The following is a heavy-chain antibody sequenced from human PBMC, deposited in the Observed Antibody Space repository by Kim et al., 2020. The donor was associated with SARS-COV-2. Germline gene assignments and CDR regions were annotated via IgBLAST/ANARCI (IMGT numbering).Heavy chain of an antibody. D-gene: IGHD3-10*02. Sequence: SGSTNYHPSLKSRVTISVYASKNQFSLKLSSVTAADTAVYYCARDVYYVYWGQGTLVTVSS. V-gene: IGHV4-34*01. CDR2: SGST. CDR3: ARDVYYVY. J-gene: IGHJ4*02.